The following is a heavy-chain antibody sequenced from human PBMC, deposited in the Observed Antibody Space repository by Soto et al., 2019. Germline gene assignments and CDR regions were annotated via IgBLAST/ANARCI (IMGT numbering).Heavy chain of an antibody. CDR2: ISHDGSNQ. CDR3: AKETRSRAVTATRVNGMDV. J-gene: IGHJ6*02. CDR1: GFSFSDFG. D-gene: IGHD2-21*02. V-gene: IGHV3-30*18. Sequence: PGGSLRLSCAPSGFSFSDFGMHWVRQAPGKGLEWVAAISHDGSNQYYGDSVKGRFSISRDHSNNRLYLQMNNPKVEDSAIYYCAKETRSRAVTATRVNGMDVWGQGTTVTVSS.